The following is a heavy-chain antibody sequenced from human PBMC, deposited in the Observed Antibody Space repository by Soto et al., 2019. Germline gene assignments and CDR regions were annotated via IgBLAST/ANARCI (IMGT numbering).Heavy chain of an antibody. J-gene: IGHJ4*02. CDR2: IYWDDSK. D-gene: IGHD3-9*01. CDR1: GFSLSTSGVG. V-gene: IGHV2-5*02. CDR3: AHKPPEDWPRSY. Sequence: QITLKESGPTLARPTQTLTLTCAFSGFSLSTSGVGVGWIRQPPGKALEWLAVIYWDDSKHYSPSLRSRLTITTDTSKNQVVLTMTNMDPMDTGTYYCAHKPPEDWPRSYWGQGTLVTVSS.